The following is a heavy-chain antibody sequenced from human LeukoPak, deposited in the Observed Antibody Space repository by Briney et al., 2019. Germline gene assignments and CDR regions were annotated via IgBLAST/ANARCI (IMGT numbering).Heavy chain of an antibody. V-gene: IGHV3-21*01. Sequence: GGSLRLSCAASGFTFSSYNMNWVRQAPGKGLEWVSSITSSSTYIYYADSVKGRFTISRDNAKNSLYLQMDSLRVEDTAVYYCARDPYSGSYGDYYYYYMGVWGKGTTVTISS. CDR2: ITSSSTYI. CDR3: ARDPYSGSYGDYYYYYMGV. J-gene: IGHJ6*03. CDR1: GFTFSSYN. D-gene: IGHD1-26*01.